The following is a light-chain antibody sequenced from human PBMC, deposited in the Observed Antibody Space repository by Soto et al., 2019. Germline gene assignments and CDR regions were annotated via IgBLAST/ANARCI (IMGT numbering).Light chain of an antibody. CDR3: QSYDSSLGGSV. Sequence: QSVLTQPPSVSGAPGQRVTISCTGSSSNIRARYDVHWYQQLPGTAPKLLIYGNTNRPSGVPDRFSGSKSGTSASLAITGLQAEDEADYYCQSYDSSLGGSVFGGVTMVTV. CDR2: GNT. V-gene: IGLV1-40*01. CDR1: SSNIRARYD. J-gene: IGLJ2*01.